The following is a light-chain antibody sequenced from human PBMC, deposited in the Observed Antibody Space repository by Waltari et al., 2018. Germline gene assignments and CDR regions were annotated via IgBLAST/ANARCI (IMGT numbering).Light chain of an antibody. CDR1: ESISSW. J-gene: IGKJ2*01. Sequence: ETQMTQSPSTLSASAGDRVTITCRASESISSWLVWYQQKPGRAPKLLVYEASRLERGVPSRFSGGGFGTEFTLTISGLQPDDFATYYCQQTYTTPYTFGQGTRLEIK. V-gene: IGKV1-5*03. CDR3: QQTYTTPYT. CDR2: EAS.